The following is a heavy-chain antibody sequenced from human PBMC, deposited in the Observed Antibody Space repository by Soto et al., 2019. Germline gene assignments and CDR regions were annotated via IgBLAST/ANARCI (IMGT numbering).Heavy chain of an antibody. CDR3: SGGPGWGLAGAGTDYDYGMEV. D-gene: IGHD6-13*01. Sequence: SETLSLTCAVYGGSFSSYYWSWIRQPPGKGLEWIGYIYYSGSTNYNPSLKSRVTISVDTSKNQFSLKLSSVTAADTAVYYCSGGPGWGLAGAGTDYDYGMEVWGQGTTVT. CDR1: GGSFSSYY. CDR2: IYYSGST. V-gene: IGHV4-59*12. J-gene: IGHJ6*02.